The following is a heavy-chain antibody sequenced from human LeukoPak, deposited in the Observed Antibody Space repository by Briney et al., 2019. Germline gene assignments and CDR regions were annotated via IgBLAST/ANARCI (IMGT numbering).Heavy chain of an antibody. CDR3: ARGHPGTPGEYGMDV. V-gene: IGHV1-69*04. CDR1: GGTFSSYA. CDR2: IIPILGIA. Sequence: GASVKVSCKASGGTFSSYAISWVRQAPGQGLEWMGRIIPILGIANYAQKFQGRVTITADKSTSTAYMELSSLRSEDTAVYYCARGHPGTPGEYGMDVWGQGTTVTVSS. D-gene: IGHD3-10*01. J-gene: IGHJ6*02.